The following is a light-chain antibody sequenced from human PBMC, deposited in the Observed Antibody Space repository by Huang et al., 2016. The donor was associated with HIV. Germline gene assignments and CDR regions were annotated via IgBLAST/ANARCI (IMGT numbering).Light chain of an antibody. CDR2: GAS. V-gene: IGKV3-20*01. CDR1: QSVGSSY. J-gene: IGKJ2*01. Sequence: EIVLTQSPGTLSLSPGERVILPCRASQSVGSSYLAWYQQKPGQAPRLLIYGASSRATGIPDRFSGSGSGTDFTLTISRLEPEDFAVYYCQQYGSSPPYAFGQGTKLEIK. CDR3: QQYGSSPPYA.